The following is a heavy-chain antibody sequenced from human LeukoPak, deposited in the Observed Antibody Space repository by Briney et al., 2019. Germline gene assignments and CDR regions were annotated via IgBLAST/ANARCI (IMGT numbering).Heavy chain of an antibody. Sequence: PSETLSLTCAVYGGSFSGYYWSWIRQPPGKGLEWIGEINHSGSTNYNPSLKSRVTISVDTSKNQFSLKLSSVTAADTAVYYCARAPSPGIAAPPFQHWGQGTPVTVSS. D-gene: IGHD6-13*01. J-gene: IGHJ1*01. V-gene: IGHV4-34*01. CDR2: INHSGST. CDR1: GGSFSGYY. CDR3: ARAPSPGIAAPPFQH.